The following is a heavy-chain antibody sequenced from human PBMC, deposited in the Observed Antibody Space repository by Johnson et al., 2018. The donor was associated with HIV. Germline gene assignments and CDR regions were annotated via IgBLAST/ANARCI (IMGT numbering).Heavy chain of an antibody. J-gene: IGHJ3*02. Sequence: VQLVESGGDLVKPGRSLRLSCAASGFSIDDFAMHWVRQAPGKGLEWVSGISWKSINIVYADSVKGRFTISRADAKNSLYLQMNSLRAEDTAVYYCASSRYSRRWYEYSGFDMWGQGTKVTVSS. CDR3: ASSRYSRRWYEYSGFDM. D-gene: IGHD6-13*01. CDR1: GFSIDDFA. V-gene: IGHV3-9*01. CDR2: ISWKSINI.